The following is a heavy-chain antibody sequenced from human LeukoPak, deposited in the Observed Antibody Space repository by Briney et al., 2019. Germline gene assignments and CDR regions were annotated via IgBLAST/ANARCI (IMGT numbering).Heavy chain of an antibody. CDR1: GFTFSSYA. V-gene: IGHV3-64*01. Sequence: GGSLRLSCAASGFTFSSYAMHWVRQAPGKGLEYVSAISSNGGSTYYANSVKGRFTISRDNSENTLYLQMGSLRAEDMAVYYCARSPFAASNAFDIWGQGTMATVSS. CDR3: ARSPFAASNAFDI. CDR2: ISSNGGST. D-gene: IGHD3-16*01. J-gene: IGHJ3*02.